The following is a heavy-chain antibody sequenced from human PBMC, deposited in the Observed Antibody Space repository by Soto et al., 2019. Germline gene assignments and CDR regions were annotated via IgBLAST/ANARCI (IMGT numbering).Heavy chain of an antibody. V-gene: IGHV1-18*01. Sequence: ASVKVSCKTSGYTFINFGIGWVRQAPGQGLEWMGWISPFNGHTHYAQKFQGRVSLTTDTSTSTAFLELRSLTYDDTAVYYCAREPPRATAGLNCFDPWGQGTLVTVSS. D-gene: IGHD6-13*01. CDR2: ISPFNGHT. J-gene: IGHJ5*02. CDR1: GYTFINFG. CDR3: AREPPRATAGLNCFDP.